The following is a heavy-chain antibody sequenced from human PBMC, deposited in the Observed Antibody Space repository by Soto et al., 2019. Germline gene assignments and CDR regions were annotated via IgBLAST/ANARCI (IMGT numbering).Heavy chain of an antibody. J-gene: IGHJ3*02. D-gene: IGHD2-2*01. Sequence: ASVKVSCKASGYTFTSYDINWVRQATGQGLEWMGWMNPNSGNTDYAQKFQGRVTMTRNTSISTAYMELSSLRSEDTAVYYCARGPGWDIVVVPAALDAFDIWGQGTMVTVSS. CDR1: GYTFTSYD. CDR2: MNPNSGNT. CDR3: ARGPGWDIVVVPAALDAFDI. V-gene: IGHV1-8*01.